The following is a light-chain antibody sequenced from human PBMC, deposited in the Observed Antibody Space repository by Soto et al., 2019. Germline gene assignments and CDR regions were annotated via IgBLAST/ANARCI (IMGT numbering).Light chain of an antibody. CDR2: GAS. J-gene: IGKJ5*01. CDR3: QQRSNWPPIT. V-gene: IGKV3-15*01. CDR1: QSVSNN. Sequence: ILMTQSPATLSVSPEDRATLSCRARQSVSNNLAWYQQRPGQAPRLLIYGASTRATGTPARFSGSGSGTEFTLTISSLEPEDFAVYYCQQRSNWPPITFGQGTRLEIK.